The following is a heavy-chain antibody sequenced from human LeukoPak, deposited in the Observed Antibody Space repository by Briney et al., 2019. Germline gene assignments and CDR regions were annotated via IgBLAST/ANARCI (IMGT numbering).Heavy chain of an antibody. Sequence: SETLSLTCAVYGGSFSGYYWSWISQPPGKRLEWIGEINHSGSTYYNPSLKSRVTISVDTSKNQFSLKLTSVTAADTAVYYCARSWIQLWLGDLTFDYWGQGTLVTVSS. CDR1: GGSFSGYY. J-gene: IGHJ4*02. D-gene: IGHD5-18*01. V-gene: IGHV4-34*01. CDR3: ARSWIQLWLGDLTFDY. CDR2: INHSGST.